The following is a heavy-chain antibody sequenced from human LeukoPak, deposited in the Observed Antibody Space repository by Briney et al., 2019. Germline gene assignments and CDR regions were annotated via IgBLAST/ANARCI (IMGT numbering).Heavy chain of an antibody. CDR2: ISYIGST. CDR3: ARDLVTVTKGFDI. V-gene: IGHV4-59*11. Sequence: PSETLSLTCAVSADSFSSHCWTWIRQPPGKGLEWIGYISYIGSTNYNPSLKSRVTISIDTSKNQFSLKLTSVTAADTAVYYCARDLVTVTKGFDIWGQGTTVTVSS. J-gene: IGHJ6*02. CDR1: ADSFSSHC. D-gene: IGHD4-17*01.